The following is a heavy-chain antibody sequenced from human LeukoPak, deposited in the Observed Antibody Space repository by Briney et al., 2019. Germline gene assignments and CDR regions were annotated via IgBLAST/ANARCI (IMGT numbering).Heavy chain of an antibody. CDR1: GHTLSNNG. CDR3: ARVYWNGGRAFDY. CDR2: IAADNRKA. Sequence: ASVKVSCKASGHTLSNNGITWVRQAPGQGLEWMGWIAADNRKAYYAQNLQDRVTMTTDSSTNTAYMDLRSLRSDDTAVYYCARVYWNGGRAFDYWGQGTLVTVSS. D-gene: IGHD1-1*01. J-gene: IGHJ4*02. V-gene: IGHV1-18*01.